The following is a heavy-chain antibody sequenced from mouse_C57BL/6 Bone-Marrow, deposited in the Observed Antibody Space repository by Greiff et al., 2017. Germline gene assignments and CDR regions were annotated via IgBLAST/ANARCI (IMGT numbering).Heavy chain of an antibody. CDR3: ARRGWYFDY. V-gene: IGHV1-69*01. Sequence: QVQLQQPGAELVMPGASVKLSCKASGYTFTSYWMHWVKQRPGQGLEWIGEIDPSDSYTNYNQKFKGKSTLTVDKSSSTAYMQLSRLTSEDSAVDYCARRGWYFDYWGQGTTLTVSS. D-gene: IGHD3-3*01. J-gene: IGHJ2*01. CDR2: IDPSDSYT. CDR1: GYTFTSYW.